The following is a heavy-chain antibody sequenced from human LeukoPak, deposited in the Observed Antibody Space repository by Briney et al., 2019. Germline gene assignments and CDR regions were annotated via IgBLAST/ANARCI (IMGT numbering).Heavy chain of an antibody. J-gene: IGHJ6*03. V-gene: IGHV4-34*01. CDR3: ARHAGGWYFRTSYYMDV. CDR2: INHSGST. D-gene: IGHD6-19*01. CDR1: GGSFSGYY. Sequence: PSETLSLTCAVYGGSFSGYYWSWIRQPPGKGLEWIGEINHSGSTNYNPSLKSRVTISVDTPKNQFSLKLSSVTAADTAVYYCARHAGGWYFRTSYYMDVWGKGTTVTISS.